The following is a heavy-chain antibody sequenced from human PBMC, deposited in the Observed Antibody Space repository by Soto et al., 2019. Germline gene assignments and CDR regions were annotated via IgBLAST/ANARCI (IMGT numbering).Heavy chain of an antibody. CDR1: GGSISSGSFY. CDR3: ARTTFYDIFTAYYSLFDY. Sequence: QVQLQESGPGLVKPSQTLTLTCTVSGGSISSGSFYWSWIRQHPGKGLEWIGHISDSGSSYYNPSLESRVTISVATSTNQFPLKLSAVTAADTAVYFCARTTFYDIFTAYYSLFDYWGQGTLVTVSS. CDR2: ISDSGSS. V-gene: IGHV4-31*03. D-gene: IGHD3-9*01. J-gene: IGHJ4*02.